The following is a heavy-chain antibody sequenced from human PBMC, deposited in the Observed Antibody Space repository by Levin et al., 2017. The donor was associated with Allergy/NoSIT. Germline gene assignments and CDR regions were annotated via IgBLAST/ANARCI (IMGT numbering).Heavy chain of an antibody. CDR2: IYPGDSDT. J-gene: IGHJ4*02. V-gene: IGHV5-51*01. D-gene: IGHD6-19*01. CDR3: ARRSGWYYFDY. CDR1: GYSFTSYW. Sequence: GGSLRLSCKGSGYSFTSYWIGWVRQMPGKGLEWMGIIYPGDSDTRYSPSFQGQVTISADKSISTAYLQWSSLKASDTAMYYCARRSGWYYFDYWGQGTLVTVSS.